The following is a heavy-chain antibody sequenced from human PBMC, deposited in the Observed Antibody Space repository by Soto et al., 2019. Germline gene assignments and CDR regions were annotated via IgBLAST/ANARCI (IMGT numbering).Heavy chain of an antibody. CDR2: IYSGGGT. D-gene: IGHD2-2*01. J-gene: IGHJ6*03. CDR3: ARVLEGYQLLSYYYYMDV. CDR1: GFTVSSNY. Sequence: ESGGVSVPPGGSLRLSCAASGFTVSSNYMSWVRQAPGKGLEWVSMIYSGGGTTYADSVKGRFTISRHNSENTLFLQMNSLRAEDTAVYYCARVLEGYQLLSYYYYMDVWGKGTTVTVSS. V-gene: IGHV3-53*04.